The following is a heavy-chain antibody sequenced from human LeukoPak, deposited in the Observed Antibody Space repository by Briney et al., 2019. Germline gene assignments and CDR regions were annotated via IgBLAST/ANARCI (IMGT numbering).Heavy chain of an antibody. Sequence: GRSLRLSCAASGFTFNTYNINWVRQAPGQGLEWVSSITSSSSYIYYADSVKGRFTTSRDNAKNSLYLQMNSLRAEDTAVYYCARDPYNGNYGHYYYYYMDVRGKGTTVTISS. J-gene: IGHJ6*03. CDR1: GFTFNTYN. V-gene: IGHV3-21*01. D-gene: IGHD1-26*01. CDR2: ITSSSSYI. CDR3: ARDPYNGNYGHYYYYYMDV.